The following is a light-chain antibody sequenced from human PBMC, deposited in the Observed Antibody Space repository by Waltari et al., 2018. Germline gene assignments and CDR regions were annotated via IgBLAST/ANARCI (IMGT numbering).Light chain of an antibody. V-gene: IGKV3-15*01. J-gene: IGKJ2*01. CDR3: QQYNNWPYT. Sequence: ERVMTQSPATLSVSPGERATLSCRASQSVSSNLAWYQQKPGQAPRLPIYGASTRATGFPARFSGSGSGTEFTLTISSLQSEDFAVYYCQQYNNWPYTFGQGTKLEIK. CDR2: GAS. CDR1: QSVSSN.